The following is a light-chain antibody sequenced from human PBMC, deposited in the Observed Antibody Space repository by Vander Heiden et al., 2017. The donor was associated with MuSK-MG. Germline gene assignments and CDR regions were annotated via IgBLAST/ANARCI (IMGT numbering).Light chain of an antibody. CDR3: QQDGSSKV. CDR2: GAS. Sequence: EIVLTQSPVTLSLSPGERATLSCRASQSVGSNRLAWYQQKHGQAPRLLIYGASSRATGIPDRFSGSGSGTDFTLTISRLEPDDFAVYYWQQDGSSKVFGGGTKVEIK. J-gene: IGKJ4*01. CDR1: QSVGSNR. V-gene: IGKV3-20*01.